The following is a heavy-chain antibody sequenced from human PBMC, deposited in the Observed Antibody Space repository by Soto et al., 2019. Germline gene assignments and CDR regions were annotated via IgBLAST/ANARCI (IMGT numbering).Heavy chain of an antibody. CDR1: GGSISSGGYY. Sequence: QVQLQESGPGLVKPSQTLSLTCTVSGGSISSGGYYWSWIRQHPGKGLEWIGYIYYSGSTYYNPSLKRRGIISVDTSNNQCALKLSSVPAADTAVYYCAPGVVGATHPFDYWGQGTLVTVSS. J-gene: IGHJ4*02. CDR2: IYYSGST. V-gene: IGHV4-31*03. D-gene: IGHD2-15*01. CDR3: APGVVGATHPFDY.